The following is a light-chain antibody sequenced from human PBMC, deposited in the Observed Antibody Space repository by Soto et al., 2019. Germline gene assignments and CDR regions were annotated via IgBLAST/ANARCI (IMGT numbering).Light chain of an antibody. V-gene: IGLV3-21*02. CDR1: NIGSKS. Sequence: SYELTQPPSVSVAPGQTARITCGGNNIGSKSVHWYQQKPGQAPVLVVYDDRDRPSGIPERFSGSNSGNTATLTISRVEAGDEADYYCQVWDSSSEHQVFGTGTKVTVL. J-gene: IGLJ1*01. CDR2: DDR. CDR3: QVWDSSSEHQV.